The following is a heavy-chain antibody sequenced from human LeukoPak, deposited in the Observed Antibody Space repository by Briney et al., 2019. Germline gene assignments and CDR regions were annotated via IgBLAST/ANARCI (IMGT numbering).Heavy chain of an antibody. D-gene: IGHD1-1*01. CDR1: GGSISSYY. CDR2: IYTSGST. CDR3: ARVGATRGYYYYCYMDV. J-gene: IGHJ6*03. V-gene: IGHV4-4*07. Sequence: SETLSLTCTVSGGSISSYYWSWIRQPAGKGLEWIGRIYTSGSTNYNPSLKSRVTMSVDTSKNQFSLKLSSVTAADTAVYYCARVGATRGYYYYCYMDVWGKGTTVTVSS.